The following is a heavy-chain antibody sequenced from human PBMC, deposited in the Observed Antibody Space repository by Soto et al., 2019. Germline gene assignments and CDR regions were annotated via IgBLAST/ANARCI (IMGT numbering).Heavy chain of an antibody. V-gene: IGHV1-46*01. CDR3: ASSPSGGRDY. CDR1: GYTFTSYY. J-gene: IGHJ4*02. Sequence: QVQLVQSGAEVKKPGASVKVSCKASGYTFTSYYMHWVRQAPGQGLEWMGIINPSGGSTSYAQKFQSRVTMTRDTSTSTVYMELSSLRSEDTAVYYCASSPSGGRDYWCQGTLVTVSS. CDR2: INPSGGST. D-gene: IGHD3-10*01.